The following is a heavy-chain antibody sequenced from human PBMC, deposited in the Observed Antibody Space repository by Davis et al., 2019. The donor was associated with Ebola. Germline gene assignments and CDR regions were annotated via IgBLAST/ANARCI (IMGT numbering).Heavy chain of an antibody. V-gene: IGHV3-21*01. CDR2: ISSSSSYI. D-gene: IGHD1-1*01. CDR3: ARHPFLRLEGDDAFDI. Sequence: PGGSLRLSCAASGFTFSSYSMNWVRQAPGKGLEWVSSISSSSSYIYYADSVKGRFTISRDNAKNSLYLQMNSLRAEDTAVYYCARHPFLRLEGDDAFDIWGQGTMVTVSS. CDR1: GFTFSSYS. J-gene: IGHJ3*02.